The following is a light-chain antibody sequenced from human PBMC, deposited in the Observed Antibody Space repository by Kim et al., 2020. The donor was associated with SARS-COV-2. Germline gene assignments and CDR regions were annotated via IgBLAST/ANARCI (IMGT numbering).Light chain of an antibody. CDR3: QQYNNWPPLT. CDR1: QSVGSN. CDR2: RAS. V-gene: IGKV3-15*01. Sequence: SPGDRAPLSCRASQSVGSNLAWYQQKPGQAPRLLLYRASTRAAGIPARFSGSGSGTEFTLTISSLQSEDFAVYHCQQYNNWPPLTFGGGTKVDIK. J-gene: IGKJ4*01.